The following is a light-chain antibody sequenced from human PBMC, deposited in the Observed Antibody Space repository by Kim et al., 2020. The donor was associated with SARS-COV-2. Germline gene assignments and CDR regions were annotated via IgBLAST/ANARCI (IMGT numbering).Light chain of an antibody. CDR1: QSVNSY. CDR3: QQTNNCPCT. Sequence: SPGERVTISCRTSQSVNSYLDWFHQKRGKPPRLLIYAAFNWKAGIPAKFSGSGSGTDFTLTISSLEPEDFAAYYCQQTNNCPCTFGPGTKVDIK. V-gene: IGKV3-11*01. CDR2: AAF. J-gene: IGKJ1*01.